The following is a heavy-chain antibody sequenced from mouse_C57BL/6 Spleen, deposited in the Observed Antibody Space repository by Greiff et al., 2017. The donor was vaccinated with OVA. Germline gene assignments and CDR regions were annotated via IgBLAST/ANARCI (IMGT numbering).Heavy chain of an antibody. D-gene: IGHD3-2*02. J-gene: IGHJ3*01. CDR2: IRLKSDNYAT. CDR1: GFTFSNYW. CDR3: TYSSGTWFAY. Sequence: EVQVVESGGGLVQPGGSMKLSCVASGFTFSNYWMNWVRQSPEKGLEWVAQIRLKSDNYATHYAESVKGRFTISRDDSKSSVYLQMNNLRAEDTGIYYCTYSSGTWFAYWGQGTLVTVSA. V-gene: IGHV6-3*01.